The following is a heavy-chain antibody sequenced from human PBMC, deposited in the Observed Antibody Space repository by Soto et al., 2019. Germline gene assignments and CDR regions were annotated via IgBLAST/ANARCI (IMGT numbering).Heavy chain of an antibody. CDR1: GFMFSIYG. CDR3: AKDLLGNFDS. Sequence: EVHLLDSGGGLVQPGGSLRLSCAASGFMFSIYGMSWVRQAPGKGLEWVSALSANGVKTYYAASVRGRFTISRDNSIDTLYLQMNSLTADDTAVYFCAKDLLGNFDSWGQGTLVTVSS. D-gene: IGHD1-26*01. CDR2: LSANGVKT. J-gene: IGHJ4*02. V-gene: IGHV3-23*01.